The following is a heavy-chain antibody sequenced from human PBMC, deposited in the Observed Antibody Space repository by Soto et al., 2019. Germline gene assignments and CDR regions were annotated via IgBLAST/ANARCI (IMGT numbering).Heavy chain of an antibody. D-gene: IGHD3-22*01. Sequence: EAQLLESGGGLVQPGGSLRLSCAASGFTFSSYAMTWVRQAPGKGLEWVSVISGSGGSTYFADSVKGRFTISRDNSKNTVYLQMSSPRAEDTAVYDCAKEYDSSGCSPDYWGQGTLVTVSS. CDR2: ISGSGGST. CDR1: GFTFSSYA. CDR3: AKEYDSSGCSPDY. V-gene: IGHV3-23*01. J-gene: IGHJ4*02.